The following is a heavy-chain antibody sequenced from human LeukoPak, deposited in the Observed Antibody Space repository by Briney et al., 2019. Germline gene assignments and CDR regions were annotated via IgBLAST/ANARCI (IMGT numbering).Heavy chain of an antibody. CDR1: GFTFSDYY. V-gene: IGHV3-11*01. CDR3: ARDFWSGFYNNWFDP. Sequence: KSGGYLRLYCAASGFTFSDYYMSWIRQAPGNGLEWGSYISSSGSTIYFADSVKGRFTVSRNNAKNSLSLQMNSLRAEDTAVYYCARDFWSGFYNNWFDPWGQGTLVIVSS. J-gene: IGHJ5*02. D-gene: IGHD3-3*01. CDR2: ISSSGSTI.